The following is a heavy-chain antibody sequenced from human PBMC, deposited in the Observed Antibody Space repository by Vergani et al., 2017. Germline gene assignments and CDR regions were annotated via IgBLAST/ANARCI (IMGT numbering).Heavy chain of an antibody. CDR3: ARGFAYYYDSSGYIDY. CDR2: IYTSGST. V-gene: IGHV4-61*02. CDR1: GGSISSGSYY. D-gene: IGHD3-22*01. Sequence: QVQLQESGPGLVKPSQTLSLTCTVSGGSISSGSYYWSWIRQPAGKGLEWIGRIYTSGSTNYNPSLKSRVTISVDTSKNQFSLKLSSVTAADTAVYYCARGFAYYYDSSGYIDYWGQGTLVTVSS. J-gene: IGHJ4*02.